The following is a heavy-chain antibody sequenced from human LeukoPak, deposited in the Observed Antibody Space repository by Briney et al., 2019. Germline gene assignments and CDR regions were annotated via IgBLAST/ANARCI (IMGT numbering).Heavy chain of an antibody. J-gene: IGHJ4*02. CDR3: ARDQELYSSGWY. CDR2: IHYSGST. V-gene: IGHV4-59*12. CDR1: GGSISSYY. D-gene: IGHD6-19*01. Sequence: PSETLSLTCTVFGGSISSYYWSWIRQPPGKGLEWIGYIHYSGSTNYNPSLKSRVTISVDTSKNQFSLKVSSVTAADTAVYYCARDQELYSSGWYWGQGTLVTVSS.